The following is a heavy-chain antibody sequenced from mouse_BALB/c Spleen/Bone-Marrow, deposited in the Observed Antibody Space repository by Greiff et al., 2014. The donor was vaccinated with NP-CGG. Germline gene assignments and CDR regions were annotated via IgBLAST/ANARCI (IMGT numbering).Heavy chain of an antibody. J-gene: IGHJ4*01. CDR1: GFTFSSFG. Sequence: EVKLMESGGGLVQPGGSRKLSCAASGFTFSSFGMHWVRQAPEKGLEWVAYISSGSSSIYYADKVKGRFTISRDNPKNTLFLQMTSLRSEDTAMYYCARSPYDYAAMDYWGQGTSVTVSS. V-gene: IGHV5-17*02. CDR3: ARSPYDYAAMDY. D-gene: IGHD2-4*01. CDR2: ISSGSSSI.